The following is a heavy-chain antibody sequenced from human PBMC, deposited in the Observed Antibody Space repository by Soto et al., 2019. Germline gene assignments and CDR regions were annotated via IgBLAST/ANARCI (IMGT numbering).Heavy chain of an antibody. J-gene: IGHJ6*02. CDR3: ARSGRSLDYYYGMDV. CDR1: GYTFTSYG. V-gene: IGHV1-18*01. Sequence: ASVQVSCKASGYTFTSYGISWVRQPPAQGLEWMGWISAYNGNTNYAQKLQGRLTMTTDTSTSTAYMELRSLRSDDTAVYYCARSGRSLDYYYGMDVWGQGTTVTVSS. CDR2: ISAYNGNT. D-gene: IGHD6-6*01.